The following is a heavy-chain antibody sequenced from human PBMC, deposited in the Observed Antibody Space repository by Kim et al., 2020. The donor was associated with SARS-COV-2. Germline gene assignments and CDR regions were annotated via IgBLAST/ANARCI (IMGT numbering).Heavy chain of an antibody. V-gene: IGHV3-23*01. CDR1: GFTFSSYA. D-gene: IGHD1-26*01. J-gene: IGHJ4*02. CDR3: AKVRYSGYYFDY. CDR2: ISGSGATT. Sequence: GGSLRLSCAASGFTFSSYAMNWVRQAPGKGLEWVSGISGSGATTYHADSVKGRFTISRDNSKNTLYLQMNSLRAEDTAVYYCAKVRYSGYYFDYWGQGTL.